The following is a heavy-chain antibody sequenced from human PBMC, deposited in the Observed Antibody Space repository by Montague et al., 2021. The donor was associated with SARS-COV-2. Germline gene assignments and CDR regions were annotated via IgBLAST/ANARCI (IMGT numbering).Heavy chain of an antibody. Sequence: SLRLSCAASGFTFSSYWMSWVRRAPGKGLEWVANIKQDGSEKYYVDSVKGRFTISRDNAKNSLYLQMNSLRAEDTAVYYCARDSFWSSYYTDYYGMDVWGQGTTVTVSS. D-gene: IGHD3-3*01. CDR3: ARDSFWSSYYTDYYGMDV. CDR2: IKQDGSEK. CDR1: GFTFSSYW. J-gene: IGHJ6*02. V-gene: IGHV3-7*01.